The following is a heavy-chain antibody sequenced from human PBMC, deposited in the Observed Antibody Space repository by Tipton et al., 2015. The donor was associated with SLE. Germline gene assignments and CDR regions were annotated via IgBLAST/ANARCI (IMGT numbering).Heavy chain of an antibody. CDR2: IKQDGSDK. D-gene: IGHD3-3*01. V-gene: IGHV3-7*01. CDR3: ASRLRFLEWYFDY. CDR1: GFTFSNHW. Sequence: SLRLSCEASGFTFSNHWMNWVRQAPGKGPEWVANIKQDGSDKFYADSLKGRFTISRDNAKNSLYLQMNSLRAEDTAVYYCASRLRFLEWYFDYWGQGTLVTVSS. J-gene: IGHJ4*02.